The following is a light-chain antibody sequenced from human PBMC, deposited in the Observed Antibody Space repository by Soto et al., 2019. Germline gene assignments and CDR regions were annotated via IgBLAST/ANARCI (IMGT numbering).Light chain of an antibody. J-gene: IGKJ1*01. CDR3: HQYKVYPWT. CDR2: RAS. V-gene: IGKV1-5*03. Sequence: DIQMTQSPSSLSASVGDRVTITFRASQTIITWVAWYQQKPVKGLKVLIYRASNLQTGGPSRFSCSGSGTECTLTINSLQPDDFATYFCHQYKVYPWTFGQGTKVET. CDR1: QTIITW.